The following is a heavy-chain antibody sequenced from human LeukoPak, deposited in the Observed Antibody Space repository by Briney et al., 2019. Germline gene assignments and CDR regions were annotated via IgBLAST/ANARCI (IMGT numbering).Heavy chain of an antibody. D-gene: IGHD3-10*01. Sequence: GGSLRLSCAASGFTFSSYAMSWVRQAPGKGLEWVSAISGSGGSTYYAASVKGRFTISRDNAQNSLHLQMNSLRAEDTAVYYCAILRGANYWGQGTLVTVSS. CDR3: AILRGANY. V-gene: IGHV3-23*01. J-gene: IGHJ4*02. CDR1: GFTFSSYA. CDR2: ISGSGGST.